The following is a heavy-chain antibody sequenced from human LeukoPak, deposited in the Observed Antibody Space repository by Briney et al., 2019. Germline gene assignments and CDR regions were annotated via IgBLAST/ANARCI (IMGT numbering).Heavy chain of an antibody. V-gene: IGHV4-30-2*01. CDR2: IYHSGST. CDR1: GGSISSGGYS. J-gene: IGHJ5*02. CDR3: ARFTRRNWFDP. Sequence: SQTLSLTCAVSGGSISSGGYSWSWIRQPPGKGQEWIGYIYHSGSTYYNPSLKSRVTISVDRSKNQFSLKLSSVTAADTAVYYCARFTRRNWFDPRGQGTLVTVSS.